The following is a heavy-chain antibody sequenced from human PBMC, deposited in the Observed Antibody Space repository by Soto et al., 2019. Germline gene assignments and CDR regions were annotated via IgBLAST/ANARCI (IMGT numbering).Heavy chain of an antibody. CDR2: IYTGGTT. CDR3: HGYGH. CDR1: GFTVTINY. J-gene: IGHJ4*02. Sequence: EVQVVESGGGLIQPGGSLRLSCAVSGFTVTINYMSWVRQAPGKGLEWVSVIYTGGTTFDADSVKGPFPISRDTSRNTLYLQMNSLRGEDTAVYYCHGYGHWGQGTLVTVSS. V-gene: IGHV3-53*01. D-gene: IGHD5-12*01.